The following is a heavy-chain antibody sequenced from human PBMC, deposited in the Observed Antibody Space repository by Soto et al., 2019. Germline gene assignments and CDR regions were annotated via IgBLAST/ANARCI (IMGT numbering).Heavy chain of an antibody. CDR1: GFSFSNYA. CDR2: FSAGGRA. J-gene: IGHJ4*02. D-gene: IGHD4-17*01. CDR3: AKESMPEHYGDTLFDH. V-gene: IGHV3-23*01. Sequence: EVQLLESGGGLVQPGGSLRLSCEASGFSFSNYALSWVRQAPGKGLEWVSTFSAGGRAYYADSVKGRFTIAKDFSKNTLHLQTNSLRAEDTAVYFCAKESMPEHYGDTLFDHWGQGTRVTVSS.